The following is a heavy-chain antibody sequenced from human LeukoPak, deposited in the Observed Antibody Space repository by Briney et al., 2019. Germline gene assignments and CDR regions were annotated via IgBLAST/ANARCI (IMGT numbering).Heavy chain of an antibody. Sequence: SETLSLTCTVSGYSISSGYYWSWIRQPPGKGLEWIGSIYHSGSTYYNPSLKSRVTISVGTSKNQFSLKLSSVTAADTAVYYCARVRAAADLDAFDIWGQGTMVTVSS. D-gene: IGHD6-13*01. CDR1: GYSISSGYY. CDR2: IYHSGST. CDR3: ARVRAAADLDAFDI. J-gene: IGHJ3*02. V-gene: IGHV4-38-2*02.